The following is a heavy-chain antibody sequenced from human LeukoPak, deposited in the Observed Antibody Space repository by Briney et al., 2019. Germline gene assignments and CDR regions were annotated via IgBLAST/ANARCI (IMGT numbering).Heavy chain of an antibody. Sequence: SETLSLTCAVYGGSFSGYYWSWIRQPPGKGLEWIGEINHSGSTNYNPSLKSRVTISVDTSKNQFSLKLSSVTAADTAVYYCALYGDYAINAFDIWGQGTMVTVSS. CDR3: ALYGDYAINAFDI. V-gene: IGHV4-34*01. CDR1: GGSFSGYY. D-gene: IGHD4-17*01. CDR2: INHSGST. J-gene: IGHJ3*02.